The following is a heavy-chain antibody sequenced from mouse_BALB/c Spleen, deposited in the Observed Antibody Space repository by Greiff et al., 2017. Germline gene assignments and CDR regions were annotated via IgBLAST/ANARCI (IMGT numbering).Heavy chain of an antibody. Sequence: DVMLVESGGGLVKPGGSLKLSCAASGFTFSSYAMSWVRQSPEKRLEWVAEISSGGSYTYYPDTVTGRFTISRDNAKNTLYLEMSSLRSEDTAMYYCARGTVDYWGQGTSVTVSS. CDR3: ARGTVDY. CDR2: ISSGGSYT. V-gene: IGHV5-9-4*01. CDR1: GFTFSSYA. J-gene: IGHJ4*01.